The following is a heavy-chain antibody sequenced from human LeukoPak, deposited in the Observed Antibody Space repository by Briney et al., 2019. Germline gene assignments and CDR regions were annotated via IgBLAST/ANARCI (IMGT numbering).Heavy chain of an antibody. CDR3: ARFEAYYDILTGYSPFDY. V-gene: IGHV1-18*01. Sequence: GASVKVSCKASGYTFTSYGISWVRQAPGQGLEWMGWISAYNGNTNYAQKLQGRVTQTTDTSTSTAYMKLRSLRSDDTAVYYCARFEAYYDILTGYSPFDYWGQGTLVTVSS. J-gene: IGHJ4*02. CDR1: GYTFTSYG. D-gene: IGHD3-9*01. CDR2: ISAYNGNT.